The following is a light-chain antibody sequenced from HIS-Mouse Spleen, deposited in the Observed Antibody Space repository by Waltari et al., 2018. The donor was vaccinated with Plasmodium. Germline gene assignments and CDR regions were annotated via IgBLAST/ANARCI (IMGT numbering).Light chain of an antibody. CDR3: QSADSSGTYRV. Sequence: SYELTQPPSVSVSPGQTARITCSGDALPQQYASWYQQKPGQAPVLVLDKDSERPSGIPERFSGSSSGTTVTLTISGVQAEDEADYYCQSADSSGTYRVFGGGTKLTVL. CDR2: KDS. J-gene: IGLJ2*01. CDR1: ALPQQY. V-gene: IGLV3-25*03.